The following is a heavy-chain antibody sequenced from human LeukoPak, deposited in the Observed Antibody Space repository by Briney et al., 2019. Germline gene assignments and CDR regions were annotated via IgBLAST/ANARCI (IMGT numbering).Heavy chain of an antibody. J-gene: IGHJ6*03. CDR3: ARGLYYIDV. V-gene: IGHV3-48*01. CDR1: GFTFSAHT. CDR2: ISGSTSVI. Sequence: GGTLRLSCAASGFTFSAHTMAWVRQAPGNGVEWVSYISGSTSVIYYADSVKGRFTISRDNAKNSLYLQMNSLRTEDTAIYYCARGLYYIDVWGNGTAVTVS.